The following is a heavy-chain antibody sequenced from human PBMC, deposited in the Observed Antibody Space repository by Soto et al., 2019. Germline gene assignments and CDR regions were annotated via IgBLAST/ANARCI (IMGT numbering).Heavy chain of an antibody. CDR1: GYTFTGYY. V-gene: IGHV1-2*04. D-gene: IGHD1-1*01. CDR3: ARDRGSGTTDAFDI. Sequence: GASVKVSCKASGYTFTGYYMHCVRQAPGQGLEWMGWINPNSGGTNYAQKFQGWVTMTRDTSISTAYMELSRLRSDDTAVYYCARDRGSGTTDAFDIWGQGTMVTVSS. J-gene: IGHJ3*02. CDR2: INPNSGGT.